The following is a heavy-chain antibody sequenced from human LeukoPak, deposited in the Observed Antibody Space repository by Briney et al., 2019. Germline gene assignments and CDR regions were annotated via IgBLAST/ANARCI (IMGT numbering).Heavy chain of an antibody. V-gene: IGHV3-20*04. D-gene: IGHD3-22*01. CDR3: ARRPYYYDSSGYYYFDY. CDR1: GFTFDDYG. Sequence: PGGSLRLSCAASGFTFDDYGMSWVRQAPGKGLEWVSGINWNGGSTGYADSVKGRFTISRHNTKNSLYLQMNSLRAEDTALYYCARRPYYYDSSGYYYFDYWGQGTLVTVSS. J-gene: IGHJ4*02. CDR2: INWNGGST.